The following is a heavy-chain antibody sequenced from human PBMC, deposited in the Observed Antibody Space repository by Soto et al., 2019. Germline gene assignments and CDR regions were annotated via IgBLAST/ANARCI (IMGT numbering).Heavy chain of an antibody. Sequence: EVQLVESGGGLVKPGGSLRLSCAASGFTFSNAWMSWVRQAPGKGLEWVGRIKSKTDGGTTDYSAPVKGRFTIARDDSKNTLYLQMNSLKTEDTAVYYCTTLCYVVVPAAIGSGLGYWGQGTLVTVSS. CDR2: IKSKTDGGTT. CDR3: TTLCYVVVPAAIGSGLGY. CDR1: GFTFSNAW. D-gene: IGHD2-2*02. V-gene: IGHV3-15*01. J-gene: IGHJ4*02.